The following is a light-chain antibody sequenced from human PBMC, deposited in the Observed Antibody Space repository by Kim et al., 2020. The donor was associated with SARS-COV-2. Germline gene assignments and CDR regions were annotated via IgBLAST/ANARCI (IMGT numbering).Light chain of an antibody. J-gene: IGKJ3*01. V-gene: IGKV1-5*03. Sequence: SASGGDRVTITCRASQSISDWLAWYQQKPGKAPKLLIYKSSSLESGVPSRFSASGSGTDFTLTISSLQPDDSATYYCQQYYTYSTFGPGTKVDIK. CDR2: KSS. CDR1: QSISDW. CDR3: QQYYTYST.